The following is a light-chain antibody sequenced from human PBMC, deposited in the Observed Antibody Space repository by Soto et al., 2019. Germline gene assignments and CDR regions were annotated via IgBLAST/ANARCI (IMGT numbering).Light chain of an antibody. J-gene: IGLJ2*01. CDR2: DNN. CDR3: GTWDSSLSVVV. V-gene: IGLV1-51*01. Sequence: QSVLTQPPSVSGAPGQRVTVSCTGSSSNIGADYDVHWYQQLPGTAPQLLIYDNNKRPSGIPDRFSGSKSGTSATLGITGLQTGDEADYYCGTWDSSLSVVVFGGGTKLTVL. CDR1: SSNIGADYD.